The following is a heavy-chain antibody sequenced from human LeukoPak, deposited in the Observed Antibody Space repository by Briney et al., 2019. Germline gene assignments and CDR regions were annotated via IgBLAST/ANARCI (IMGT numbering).Heavy chain of an antibody. CDR3: ARAYSSGWYVYY. Sequence: GGSLRLSCAASGFTFSSYWMSWVRQAPGKGLEWVANIKQDGSEEYYVDSAKGRFTISRDNAKNSLYLQMNSLRAEDTAVYYCARAYSSGWYVYYWGQGTLVTVSS. CDR1: GFTFSSYW. D-gene: IGHD6-19*01. J-gene: IGHJ4*02. CDR2: IKQDGSEE. V-gene: IGHV3-7*01.